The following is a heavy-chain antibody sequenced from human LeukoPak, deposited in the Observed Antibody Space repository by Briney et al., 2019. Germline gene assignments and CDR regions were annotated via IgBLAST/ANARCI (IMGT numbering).Heavy chain of an antibody. Sequence: KPSETLSLTCTVSGGSISSSSYYWGWIRQPPGKGLEWIGSVYHSGSTYYNPSLKSRVTISVDTPKSQFALKLTTVTVADTAVYYCARISTVGDAAWGQGTLVTASS. CDR2: VYHSGST. V-gene: IGHV4-39*01. J-gene: IGHJ5*02. CDR3: ARISTVGDAA. D-gene: IGHD1-26*01. CDR1: GGSISSSSYY.